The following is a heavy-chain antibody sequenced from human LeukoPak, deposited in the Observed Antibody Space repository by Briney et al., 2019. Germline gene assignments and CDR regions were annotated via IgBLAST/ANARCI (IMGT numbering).Heavy chain of an antibody. D-gene: IGHD2-21*01. J-gene: IGHJ6*02. CDR3: AKEVVMGETNYYYYGMDV. Sequence: GGSLRLSCAASGFTVSSNYMSWVRQAPGKGLEWVSVIYSGGSTYYADSVKGRFTISRDNSKNTLYLQMNSLRAEDTAVYYCAKEVVMGETNYYYYGMDVWGQGTTVTVSS. CDR1: GFTVSSNY. CDR2: IYSGGST. V-gene: IGHV3-66*01.